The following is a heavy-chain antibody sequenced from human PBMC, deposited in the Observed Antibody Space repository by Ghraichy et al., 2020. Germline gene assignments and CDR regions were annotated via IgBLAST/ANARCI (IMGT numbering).Heavy chain of an antibody. CDR3: AKDTRLRFNYMDV. CDR1: GFIFDDYG. V-gene: IGHV3-9*01. Sequence: GGSLRLSCTGSGFIFDDYGMHWVRQAPGKGLEWVSGISWNSGIIVYADSVKGRFTISRDNAKNSLYLQMNSLRPEDTGFYYCAKDTRLRFNYMDVWGKGTTVTVSS. J-gene: IGHJ6*03. CDR2: ISWNSGII. D-gene: IGHD3-3*01.